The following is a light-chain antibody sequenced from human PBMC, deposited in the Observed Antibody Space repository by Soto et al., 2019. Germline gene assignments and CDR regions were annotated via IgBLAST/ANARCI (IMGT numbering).Light chain of an antibody. Sequence: DMEMTQSPSSLSAFVGDRVTITCRASQSISNYLNWYQHKPGKVPKLLIYAASSLQSGVPTRFSGSGSGTDFTLTINSLQPEDFATYYCQQSYGTPLIFGGGTKIVI. CDR1: QSISNY. CDR3: QQSYGTPLI. V-gene: IGKV1-39*01. J-gene: IGKJ4*01. CDR2: AAS.